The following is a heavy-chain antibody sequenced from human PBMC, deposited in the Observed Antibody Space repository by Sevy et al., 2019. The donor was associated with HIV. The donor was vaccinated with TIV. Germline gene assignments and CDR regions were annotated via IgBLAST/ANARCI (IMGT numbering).Heavy chain of an antibody. CDR3: AHRVTVDSWQYVAFDF. CDR1: GFSLSTGGVG. D-gene: IGHD5-12*01. CDR2: IYWDDDK. V-gene: IGHV2-5*02. J-gene: IGHJ3*01. Sequence: SGPTLVNPTQTLTLTCTFSGFSLSTGGVGVGWIRQPPGKALEWLGIIYWDDDKRYSPSLKSRLTITKDTSKNQVVLTMINMDPVDSATYYCAHRVTVDSWQYVAFDFWGQGTMVTVSS.